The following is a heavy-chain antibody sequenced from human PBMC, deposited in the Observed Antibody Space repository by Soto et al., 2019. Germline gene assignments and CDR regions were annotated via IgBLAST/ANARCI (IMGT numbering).Heavy chain of an antibody. D-gene: IGHD3-10*01. CDR2: ISAYNGNT. CDR1: GYTFTSYG. V-gene: IGHV1-18*01. J-gene: IGHJ4*02. Sequence: ASVKVSCKASGYTFTSYGISWVRQAPGQGLEWMGWISAYNGNTNYAQKLQGRVTMTTDTSTSTAYMELRSLRSEDTAVYYCATGGQRSYGSGSYKYYFDYWGQGTLVTVSS. CDR3: ATGGQRSYGSGSYKYYFDY.